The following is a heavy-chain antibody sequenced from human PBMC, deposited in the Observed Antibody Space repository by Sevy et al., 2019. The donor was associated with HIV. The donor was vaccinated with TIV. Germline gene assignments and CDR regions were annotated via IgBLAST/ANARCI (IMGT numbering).Heavy chain of an antibody. CDR3: AKGTLVVPAVIYYYYGMDV. CDR2: ISHSGGST. CDR1: GFTFSKNW. Sequence: GGSLRLSCLASGFTFSKNWMSWVRQAPGKGLEWVSAISHSGGSTYYADSVKGRFTISRDNSKNTLYLQMNSLRAEDTAVYYCAKGTLVVPAVIYYYYGMDVWGQGTTVTVSS. J-gene: IGHJ6*02. D-gene: IGHD2-2*02. V-gene: IGHV3-23*01.